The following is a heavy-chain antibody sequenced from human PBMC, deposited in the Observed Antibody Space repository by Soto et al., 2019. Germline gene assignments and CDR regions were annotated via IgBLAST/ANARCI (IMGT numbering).Heavy chain of an antibody. D-gene: IGHD2-15*01. J-gene: IGHJ5*02. Sequence: QLQLQESGPGLVKPSETLSLTCTVSGASIGSTTYYWSWIRQPPGRGLEWIGSISYSGSTDYNPSLKSLLTISVDPPKNEFSLNLDSVTAADSAMYYCARDERFCTGGSCYPRWFDPWGRGTLVTVSS. CDR1: GASIGSTTYY. CDR2: ISYSGST. V-gene: IGHV4-39*01. CDR3: ARDERFCTGGSCYPRWFDP.